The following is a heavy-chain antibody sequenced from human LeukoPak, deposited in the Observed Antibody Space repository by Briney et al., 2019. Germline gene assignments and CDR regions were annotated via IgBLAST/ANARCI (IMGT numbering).Heavy chain of an antibody. V-gene: IGHV3-53*01. CDR3: ARGYCSGGSCYRAPFTY. Sequence: PGGSLRLSCAASGFTFSSNYMSWVRQAPGKGLEWVSVIHSGGSTYYADSVKGRFTISRDNSNNTLYLQMNSLRAEDTAVYYCARGYCSGGSCYRAPFTYWGKGTLVTVSS. J-gene: IGHJ4*02. CDR1: GFTFSSNY. D-gene: IGHD2-15*01. CDR2: IHSGGST.